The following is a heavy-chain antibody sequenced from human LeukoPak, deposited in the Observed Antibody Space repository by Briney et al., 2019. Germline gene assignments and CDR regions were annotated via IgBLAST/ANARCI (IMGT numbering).Heavy chain of an antibody. CDR2: INPNSGNT. Sequence: GASVKVSCKASGYTFTAYYMHWLRQAPGQGLEWMGWINPNSGNTGYAQKFQGRVTMTRNTSISTAYMEQSSLRSEDTAVYYCARGGYYDILTGYKLVDYWGQGTLVTVSS. CDR1: GYTFTAYY. J-gene: IGHJ4*02. V-gene: IGHV1-8*02. D-gene: IGHD3-9*01. CDR3: ARGGYYDILTGYKLVDY.